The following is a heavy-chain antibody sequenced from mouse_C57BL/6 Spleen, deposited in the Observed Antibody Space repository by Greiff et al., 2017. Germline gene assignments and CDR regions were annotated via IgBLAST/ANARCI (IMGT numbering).Heavy chain of an antibody. V-gene: IGHV1-81*01. CDR3: ARISDLYYGSSYVDAY. Sequence: QVQLQQSGAELARPGASVKLSCKASGYTFTSYGISWVKQRTGQGLEWIGEIYPRSGNTYYNEKFKGKATLTADKSSSTAYMELRSLTSEDSAVYFCARISDLYYGSSYVDAYWGQGTLVTVSA. CDR1: GYTFTSYG. D-gene: IGHD1-1*01. J-gene: IGHJ3*01. CDR2: IYPRSGNT.